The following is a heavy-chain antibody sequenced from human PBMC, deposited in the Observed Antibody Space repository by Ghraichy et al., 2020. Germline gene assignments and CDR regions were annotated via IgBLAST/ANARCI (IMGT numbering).Heavy chain of an antibody. CDR2: ISSSGSTI. V-gene: IGHV3-11*01. CDR3: ARGSVTHYLGMDV. J-gene: IGHJ6*02. Sequence: LSLTCAASGFTFSDYYMSWIRQAPGKGLEWVSYISSSGSTIYYADSVKGRFTISRDNAKNSLYLQMNSLRAEDTAVYYCARGSVTHYLGMDVWGQGTTVTVSS. D-gene: IGHD3-10*01. CDR1: GFTFSDYY.